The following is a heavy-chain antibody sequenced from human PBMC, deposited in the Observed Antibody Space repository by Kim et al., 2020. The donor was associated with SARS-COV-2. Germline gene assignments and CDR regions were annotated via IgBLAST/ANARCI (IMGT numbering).Heavy chain of an antibody. CDR2: ISSGGNK. V-gene: IGHV3-66*01. CDR3: AAVVFDYFAVYFKI. J-gene: IGHJ1*01. Sequence: GGSLRLSCAASGYTVTYSYMRWVRQAPGKGLEWVSFISSGGNKIYEDDVKGRLFISRDHSKNNLYLLINSLIAEETAVFYYAAVVFDYFAVYFKISAQG. CDR1: GYTVTYSY. D-gene: IGHD3-9*01.